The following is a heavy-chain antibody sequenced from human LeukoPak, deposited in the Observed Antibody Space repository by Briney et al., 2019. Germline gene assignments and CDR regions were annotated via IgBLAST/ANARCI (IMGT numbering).Heavy chain of an antibody. CDR2: INHSGST. CDR1: GGSFSGYY. CDR3: ARGPVGCVLFDY. D-gene: IGHD6-19*01. Sequence: SETLSLTCAVYGGSFSGYYWSWIRQPPGKGLEWIGEINHSGSTNSNPSLKSRVTISVDTSKTQFSLKLSSVTAADTAVYYCARGPVGCVLFDYWGQGTLVTVSS. J-gene: IGHJ4*02. V-gene: IGHV4-34*01.